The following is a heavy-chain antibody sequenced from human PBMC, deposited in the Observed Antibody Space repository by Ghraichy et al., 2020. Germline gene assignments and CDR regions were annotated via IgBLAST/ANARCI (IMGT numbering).Heavy chain of an antibody. J-gene: IGHJ4*02. V-gene: IGHV2-5*02. CDR3: AHSKFGGYDHYFDF. D-gene: IGHD5-12*01. Sequence: SGPTLVKPTQTLTLTCTFSGFSLNTYGVNVGWIRQPPGKALEWLALTSWDDDRRYNPTLKSRLTITKDTSTNQVFLTMTNMDPVDTATYYCAHSKFGGYDHYFDFWGQGTLATVSS. CDR2: TSWDDDR. CDR1: GFSLNTYGVN.